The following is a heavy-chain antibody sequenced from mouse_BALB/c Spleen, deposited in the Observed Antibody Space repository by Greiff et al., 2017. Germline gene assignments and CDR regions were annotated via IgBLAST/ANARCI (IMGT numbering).Heavy chain of an antibody. CDR2: IWGDGST. V-gene: IGHV2-6-7*01. Sequence: VQLQQSGPGLVAPSQSLSITCTVSGFSLTGYGVNWARQPPGKGLEWLGMIWGDGSTDYNSALKSRLSISKDNSKSQVFLKMNSLQTDDTARYYCARDGPYAMDYWGQGTSVTVSS. J-gene: IGHJ4*01. CDR3: ARDGPYAMDY. CDR1: GFSLTGYG.